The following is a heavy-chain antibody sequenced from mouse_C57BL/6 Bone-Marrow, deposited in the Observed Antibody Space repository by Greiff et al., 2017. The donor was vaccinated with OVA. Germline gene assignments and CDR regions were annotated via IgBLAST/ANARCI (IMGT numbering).Heavy chain of an antibody. D-gene: IGHD1-1*01. CDR2: IYPRSGNT. Sequence: QVQLKESGAELARPGASVKLSCKASGYTFTSYGISWVKQRPGQGLEWIGEIYPRSGNTYYNEKFKGQATLTADKSSSTAYLELRSLTSEDSAVYFCARRNYYGSSPYFDCWGQGTTLTFSS. CDR1: GYTFTSYG. J-gene: IGHJ2*01. V-gene: IGHV1-81*01. CDR3: ARRNYYGSSPYFDC.